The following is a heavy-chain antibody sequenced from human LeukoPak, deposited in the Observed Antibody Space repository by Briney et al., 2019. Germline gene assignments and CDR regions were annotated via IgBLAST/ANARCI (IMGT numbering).Heavy chain of an antibody. CDR2: ISASGGST. V-gene: IGHV3-23*01. J-gene: IGHJ5*02. CDR3: AKGSSAWYGWFDP. D-gene: IGHD6-19*01. Sequence: GGSLRLSCGASGFTFSSYAMTWVRQAPGKGLEWVSAISASGGSTHYADSVKGRFTISRDNSKNTLSLQMNSLRAEDTALYYCAKGSSAWYGWFDPWGQGTLVTVSS. CDR1: GFTFSSYA.